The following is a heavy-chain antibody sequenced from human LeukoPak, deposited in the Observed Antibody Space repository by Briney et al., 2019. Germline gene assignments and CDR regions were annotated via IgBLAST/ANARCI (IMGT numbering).Heavy chain of an antibody. CDR2: IYHSGST. CDR3: ARGEYSYGYFDY. D-gene: IGHD5-18*01. J-gene: IGHJ4*02. CDR1: GGSISSSNW. V-gene: IGHV4-4*02. Sequence: PSGTLSLTCAVSGGSISSSNWWSWVRPPPGKGLEWIGEIYHSGSTNYNPTLKSRVTISVDKSENQFSLKLSSVTAADTAVYYCARGEYSYGYFDYWGQGTLVTVSS.